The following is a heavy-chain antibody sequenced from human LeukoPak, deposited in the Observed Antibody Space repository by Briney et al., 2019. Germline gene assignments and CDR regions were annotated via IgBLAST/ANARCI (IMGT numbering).Heavy chain of an antibody. D-gene: IGHD1-26*01. CDR3: ASGSGIYSHLVFDI. CDR2: IYYSGST. V-gene: IGHV4-59*08. Sequence: SETLSLTCTVSGGSISTYYWSWIRQPPGKGLEWIGYIYYSGSTNYNPSLKSRVTISVDTSKNQFSLKLSSVTAADTAVYYCASGSGIYSHLVFDIWGQGTMVTVSS. J-gene: IGHJ3*02. CDR1: GGSISTYY.